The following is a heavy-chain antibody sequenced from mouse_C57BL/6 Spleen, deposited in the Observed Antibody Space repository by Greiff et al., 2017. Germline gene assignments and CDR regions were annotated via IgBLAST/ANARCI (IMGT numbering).Heavy chain of an antibody. CDR3: ARGGLTGTLAWFAY. V-gene: IGHV1-76*01. J-gene: IGHJ3*01. D-gene: IGHD4-1*01. CDR2: IYPGSGNT. Sequence: VQLQQSGAELVRPGASVKLSCKASGYTFTDYYINWVKQRPGQGLEWIARIYPGSGNTYYNEKFKGKATLTAEKSSSTAYMQLSSLTSEDSAVYFCARGGLTGTLAWFAYWGQGTLVTVSA. CDR1: GYTFTDYY.